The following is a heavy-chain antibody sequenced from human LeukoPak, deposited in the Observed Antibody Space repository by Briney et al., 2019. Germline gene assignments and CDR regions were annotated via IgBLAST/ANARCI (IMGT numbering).Heavy chain of an antibody. CDR3: ARRCHVEMATIGWFDP. D-gene: IGHD5-24*01. V-gene: IGHV4-34*01. CDR2: INHSGST. J-gene: IGHJ5*02. Sequence: NPSETLSLTCAVYGGSFSGYYWSWIRQPPGKGLEWIGEINHSGSTNYNPSLKSRVTISVDTSKNQFSLKLSSVTAADTAVYYCARRCHVEMATIGWFDPWGQGTLVTVSS. CDR1: GGSFSGYY.